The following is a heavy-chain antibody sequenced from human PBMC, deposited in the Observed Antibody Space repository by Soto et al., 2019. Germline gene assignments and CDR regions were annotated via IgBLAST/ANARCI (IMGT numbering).Heavy chain of an antibody. D-gene: IGHD5-18*01. Sequence: SETLSLTCTVSGGSISSGGYYWSWIRQHPGKGLKWIGYIYYSGSTYYNPFLKSRVTISVDTSKNQFSLKLSSVTAADTAVYYCAREVNTSMVLDYWGQGTLVTVSS. CDR1: GGSISSGGYY. CDR3: AREVNTSMVLDY. V-gene: IGHV4-31*03. CDR2: IYYSGST. J-gene: IGHJ4*02.